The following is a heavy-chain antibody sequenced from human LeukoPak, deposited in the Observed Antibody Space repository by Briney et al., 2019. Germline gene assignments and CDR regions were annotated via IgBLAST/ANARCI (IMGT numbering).Heavy chain of an antibody. J-gene: IGHJ2*01. CDR3: ARGTVTPGHWYFDL. Sequence: PGRSLRLSCAASGFTFSSYGMHWVRQAPGKGLEWVAVTSYDESHKYCADSVKGRFTISRDNSKSTLDLQMNSLRPEDTAVYYCARGTVTPGHWYFDLWGRGTLVTVSS. D-gene: IGHD4-17*01. CDR1: GFTFSSYG. V-gene: IGHV3-30*03. CDR2: TSYDESHK.